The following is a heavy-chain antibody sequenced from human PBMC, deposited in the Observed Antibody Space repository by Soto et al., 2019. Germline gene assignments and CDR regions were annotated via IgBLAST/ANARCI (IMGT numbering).Heavy chain of an antibody. Sequence: GGSLRLSCSASGFTFSSYAMHWVRQAPGKGLEYVSGISSYGGGTYYADSVKGRCTIYRDNSKNTLYLQNSRLRAEDEAVYYCGKGTSGYYRGYFDYWGQGTLVTVSS. D-gene: IGHD3-3*01. CDR3: GKGTSGYYRGYFDY. V-gene: IGHV3-64D*09. CDR1: GFTFSSYA. CDR2: ISSYGGGT. J-gene: IGHJ4*02.